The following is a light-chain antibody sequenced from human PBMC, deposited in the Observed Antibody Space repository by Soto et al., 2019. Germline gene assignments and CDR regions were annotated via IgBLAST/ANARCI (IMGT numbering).Light chain of an antibody. V-gene: IGKV1-5*03. J-gene: IGKJ3*01. CDR1: QSISNW. CDR3: QQCNDYSPIT. Sequence: DIQMTQSPSTLSASVGDRVTITCRASQSISNWLAWYQQKPGKAPKLLIYKASRLETGVPSRFSGSGSGTEFTLTISSLQPEDFATYCCQQCNDYSPITFGPGTKLDVK. CDR2: KAS.